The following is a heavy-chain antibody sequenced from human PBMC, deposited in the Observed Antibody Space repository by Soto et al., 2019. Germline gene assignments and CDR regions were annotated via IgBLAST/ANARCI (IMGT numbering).Heavy chain of an antibody. Sequence: QVPLVESGGGVVQPGRSLRLSCAASGFTFSSYGMHWVRQAPGKGLEWVAVISYDGSNKYYADSVKGRFTISRDNSKNTLYLQMNSLRAEDTAVYYCAKDEWQLHYYGMDVWGQGTTVTVSS. CDR2: ISYDGSNK. J-gene: IGHJ6*02. V-gene: IGHV3-30*18. CDR1: GFTFSSYG. CDR3: AKDEWQLHYYGMDV. D-gene: IGHD1-26*01.